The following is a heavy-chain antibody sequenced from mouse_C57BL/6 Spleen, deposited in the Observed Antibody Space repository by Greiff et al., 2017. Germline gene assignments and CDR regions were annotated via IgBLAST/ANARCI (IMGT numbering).Heavy chain of an antibody. Sequence: QVQLQQPGAELVKPGASVKMSCKASGYTFTSYWITWVKQRPGQGLEWIGDIYPGSGSINYNEKFKSQSTLTVDTATSPAYMRLSSLTSEDSAVYYCSSITTVVSLYYYAMAYWGQGTSVTVSS. CDR2: IYPGSGSI. V-gene: IGHV1-55*01. D-gene: IGHD1-1*01. J-gene: IGHJ4*01. CDR1: GYTFTSYW. CDR3: SSITTVVSLYYYAMAY.